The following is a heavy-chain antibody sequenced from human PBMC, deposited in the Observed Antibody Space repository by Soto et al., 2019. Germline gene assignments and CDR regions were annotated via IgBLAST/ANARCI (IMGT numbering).Heavy chain of an antibody. J-gene: IGHJ2*01. CDR2: IWYDGSNK. D-gene: IGHD3-22*01. V-gene: IGHV3-33*01. CDR3: ARVEYYYDSSGYYVSWYFDL. CDR1: GFTLSSYG. Sequence: QVQLVESGGGVVQPGRSLRLSCAASGFTLSSYGMHWVRQAPGKGLEWVAVIWYDGSNKYYADSVKGRFTISRDNSKNTLYLQMNSLRAEDTAVYYCARVEYYYDSSGYYVSWYFDLWGRGTLVTVSS.